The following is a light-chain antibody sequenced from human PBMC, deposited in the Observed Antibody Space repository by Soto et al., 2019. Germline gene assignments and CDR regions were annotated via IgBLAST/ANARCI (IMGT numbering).Light chain of an antibody. V-gene: IGKV3-11*01. CDR1: QSVSTY. CDR2: DAS. Sequence: EIVLTQSPATLSLSPAERATLSCRASQSVSTYLAWYQQKPGQAPRLLIYDASKRATGIPARFSGSGSGTDFTLTIGSLEPEDFAVYYCQQRSNWPWTFGQGTKVEIK. J-gene: IGKJ1*01. CDR3: QQRSNWPWT.